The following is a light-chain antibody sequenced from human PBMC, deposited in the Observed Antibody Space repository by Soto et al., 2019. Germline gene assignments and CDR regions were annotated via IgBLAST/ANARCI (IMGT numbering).Light chain of an antibody. Sequence: QSALTQPASVSGSPGQSITISCTGTSSDVGGYNYLSWYQQHPGKAPKVMIYEVSNQPSGVSNRFSGSKSGNTASLTISGLQAEDEAEYFCSSYTASGTPVFGGGTKLTVL. CDR3: SSYTASGTPV. V-gene: IGLV2-14*01. CDR1: SSDVGGYNY. J-gene: IGLJ3*02. CDR2: EVS.